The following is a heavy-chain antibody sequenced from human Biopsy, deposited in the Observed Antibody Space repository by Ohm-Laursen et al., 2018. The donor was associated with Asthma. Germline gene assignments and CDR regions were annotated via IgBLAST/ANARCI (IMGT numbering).Heavy chain of an antibody. CDR3: ANTIGGVAADY. Sequence: SETLSLTCTVSGGSISSSRYYWGWIRQTPGKGLEWIGSIYYSGSTYYNPSLKSRVTISVDTSKNQFSLKLSSVTATDTAVYYCANTIGGVAADYWGQGTLVTVSS. V-gene: IGHV4-39*01. CDR2: IYYSGST. J-gene: IGHJ4*02. CDR1: GGSISSSRYY. D-gene: IGHD3-16*01.